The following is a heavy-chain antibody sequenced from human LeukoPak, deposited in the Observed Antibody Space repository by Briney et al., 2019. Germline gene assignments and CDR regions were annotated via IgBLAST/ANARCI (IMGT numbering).Heavy chain of an antibody. Sequence: PGGSLRLSCAASGITFSSNWMSWVRQAPGKGLEWVATIKQDGSEKYYVDSVKGRFTISRDNANNSLYLQMNSLRAEDTAVYYCARMNTAMAPKFDSWGQGSLVTVSS. V-gene: IGHV3-7*01. CDR2: IKQDGSEK. CDR1: GITFSSNW. D-gene: IGHD5-18*01. CDR3: ARMNTAMAPKFDS. J-gene: IGHJ4*02.